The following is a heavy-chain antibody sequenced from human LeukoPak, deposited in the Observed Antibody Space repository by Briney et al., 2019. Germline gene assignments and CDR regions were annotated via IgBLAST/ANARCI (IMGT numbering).Heavy chain of an antibody. V-gene: IGHV3-9*01. Sequence: GRSLRLSCAASGFTFDDYAMHWVRQAPGKGLEGVSGISWNSGSIVYADSVKGRFTISRDNAKNSLYLQMNSLRAEDTALYYCAKDTALGYCTNGVCYTGVYWGQGTLVTVSS. CDR1: GFTFDDYA. CDR2: ISWNSGSI. D-gene: IGHD2-8*01. CDR3: AKDTALGYCTNGVCYTGVY. J-gene: IGHJ4*02.